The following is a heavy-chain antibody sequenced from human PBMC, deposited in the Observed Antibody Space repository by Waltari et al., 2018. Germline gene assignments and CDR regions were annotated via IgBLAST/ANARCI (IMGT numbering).Heavy chain of an antibody. CDR3: ASSAEGWFDP. CDR2: ITPRGGRT. Sequence: QVQLVQSGAEVKKPGASVKVSCKASGYTFTSYYMHLVRQAPGQGLELMGIITPRGGRTSYAQKFQGRVTMTRDTSTSTVYMELSSLRSEDTAVYYCASSAEGWFDPWGQGTLVTVSS. D-gene: IGHD2-2*01. CDR1: GYTFTSYY. V-gene: IGHV1-46*01. J-gene: IGHJ5*02.